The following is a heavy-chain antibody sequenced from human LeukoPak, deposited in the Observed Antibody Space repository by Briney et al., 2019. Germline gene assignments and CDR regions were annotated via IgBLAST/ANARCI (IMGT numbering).Heavy chain of an antibody. CDR2: ISSSSNYI. D-gene: IGHD6-19*01. CDR1: GFTFSTYS. CDR3: VRDGEEEITGIAVAGIDY. Sequence: GGSLRLSCAASGFTFSTYSMNWVRQAPGKGLEWVSSISSSSNYIYYADSVKGRFTISRDNAKNLLYLQMNSLRAEDTAVYYCVRDGEEEITGIAVAGIDYWGQGTLVTVSS. J-gene: IGHJ4*02. V-gene: IGHV3-21*01.